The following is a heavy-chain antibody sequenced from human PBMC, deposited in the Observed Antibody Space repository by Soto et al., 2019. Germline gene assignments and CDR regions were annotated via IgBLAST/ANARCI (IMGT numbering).Heavy chain of an antibody. CDR1: GFTFSNAW. D-gene: IGHD2-2*01. CDR2: IKSKTDGGTT. V-gene: IGHV3-15*01. Sequence: PGGSLRLSCAASGFTFSNAWMSWVRQAPGKGLEWVGRIKSKTDGGTTDYAAPVKGRFTISRDNSKNTLYLQMNSLRVEDTAVYFCSKQTPNAGSTVWGQGTTVTVSS. J-gene: IGHJ6*02. CDR3: SKQTPNAGSTV.